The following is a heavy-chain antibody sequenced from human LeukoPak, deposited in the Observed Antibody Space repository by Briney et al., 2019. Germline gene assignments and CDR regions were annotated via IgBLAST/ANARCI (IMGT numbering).Heavy chain of an antibody. CDR2: IKQDGSEK. J-gene: IGHJ3*02. CDR1: GFTFSSYW. CDR3: ARAGSGYYYGRAQQWDAFDI. V-gene: IGHV3-7*01. Sequence: HPGGSLRLSCAASGFTFSSYWMSWVRQAPGKGLEWVANIKQDGSEKYYVDSVKGRFTISRDNAKNSLYLQTNSLRAEDTAVYYCARAGSGYYYGRAQQWDAFDIWGQGTMVTVSS. D-gene: IGHD3-22*01.